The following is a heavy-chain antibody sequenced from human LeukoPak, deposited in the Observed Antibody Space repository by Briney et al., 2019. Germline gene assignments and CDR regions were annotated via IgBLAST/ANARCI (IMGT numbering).Heavy chain of an antibody. CDR1: GFTFSSHW. J-gene: IGHJ4*02. V-gene: IGHV3-7*01. CDR2: INQDGSET. CDR3: AGDKVTY. Sequence: GGSLRLSCAASGFTFSSHWMSWVRQTPGKGLEWVAHINQDGSETYYVDSVKGRFTISRDDAKNSLYLQMNSLRAEDTAVYYCAGDKVTYWGQGTLVTVSS.